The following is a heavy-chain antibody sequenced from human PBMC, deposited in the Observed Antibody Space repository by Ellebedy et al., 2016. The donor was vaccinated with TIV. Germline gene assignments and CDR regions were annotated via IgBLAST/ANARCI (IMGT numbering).Heavy chain of an antibody. CDR1: SGSMRTYY. CDR3: ARQGSGAFDI. D-gene: IGHD1-14*01. CDR2: IYYSGST. J-gene: IGHJ3*02. V-gene: IGHV4-59*08. Sequence: MPSETLSLTCTVSSGSMRTYYWNWIRQPPGKGLEWIGDIYYSGSTNYNPSLKSRVTMSVDTSKNEFYLRLNSVTAADTAVYYCARQGSGAFDIWGRGTMVTISS.